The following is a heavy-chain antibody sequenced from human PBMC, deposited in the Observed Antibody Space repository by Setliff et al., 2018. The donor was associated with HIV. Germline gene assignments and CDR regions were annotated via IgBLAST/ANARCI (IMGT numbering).Heavy chain of an antibody. V-gene: IGHV1-69*06. CDR2: IIPIMGTT. CDR3: ARDSQGVRRAGALYHMDV. Sequence: ASVKVSCKTSGGTFASYAIIWVRRAPGQGLEWMGGIIPIMGTTAYAQKFQGRVRITADKSTNSAYWELTRLTTDDSAIYYCARDSQGVRRAGALYHMDVWGKGTTVTVSS. CDR1: GGTFASYA. D-gene: IGHD2-21*01. J-gene: IGHJ6*03.